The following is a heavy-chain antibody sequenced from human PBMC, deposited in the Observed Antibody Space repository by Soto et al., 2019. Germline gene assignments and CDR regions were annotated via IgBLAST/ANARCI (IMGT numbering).Heavy chain of an antibody. CDR3: ARDGGPMSYFDF. V-gene: IGHV4-59*01. D-gene: IGHD3-10*02. CDR1: GGSINTYY. Sequence: SETLSLTCTVSGGSINTYYWSWIRQPPGKGLEWIGYIYSSGRTEYNPSLERRVTISVDTSKNQFSLKLNSMTTADAAIYYCARDGGPMSYFDFWGQGTLVTVSS. CDR2: IYSSGRT. J-gene: IGHJ4*02.